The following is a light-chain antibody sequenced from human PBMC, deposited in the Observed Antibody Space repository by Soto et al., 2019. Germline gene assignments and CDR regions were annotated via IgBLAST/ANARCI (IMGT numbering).Light chain of an antibody. Sequence: DIQMTQSPATLSASVGDRVTITCRASQRVDRWLAWYQQKPGQAPKLLIYKASTLKSGVPSRFSGSGSGTEFTLTISSLQPDDFATYYCQHYNSYSEAFGQGTKVDIK. J-gene: IGKJ1*01. CDR1: QRVDRW. V-gene: IGKV1-5*03. CDR3: QHYNSYSEA. CDR2: KAS.